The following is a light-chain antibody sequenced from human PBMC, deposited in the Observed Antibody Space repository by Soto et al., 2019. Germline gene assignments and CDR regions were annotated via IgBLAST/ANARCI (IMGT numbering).Light chain of an antibody. J-gene: IGKJ2*01. Sequence: EIVLTQSPATLSSSPGERATLSCRASQSVSSSYLAWYQQKPGQAPRLLIYGASSRATGIPDRFSGSGSGTDFTLTISRLEPEDFAVYYCQQYGSSPYTFGQGTKLEI. CDR1: QSVSSSY. CDR2: GAS. CDR3: QQYGSSPYT. V-gene: IGKV3-20*01.